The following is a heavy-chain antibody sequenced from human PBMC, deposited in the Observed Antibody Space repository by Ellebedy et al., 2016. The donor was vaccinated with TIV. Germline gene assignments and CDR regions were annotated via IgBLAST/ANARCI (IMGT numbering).Heavy chain of an antibody. Sequence: ASVKVSXXASGYVFTGQFLHWVRQAPGQGLEWMGWINPNTGGTQYLQKFQGRVTMTRDMSISTAYLELSSLRFDDTALYYCARLSYDRRGYYSSTSPFDFWGQGTLVTVSS. J-gene: IGHJ4*02. CDR2: INPNTGGT. CDR3: ARLSYDRRGYYSSTSPFDF. CDR1: GYVFTGQF. V-gene: IGHV1-2*02. D-gene: IGHD3-22*01.